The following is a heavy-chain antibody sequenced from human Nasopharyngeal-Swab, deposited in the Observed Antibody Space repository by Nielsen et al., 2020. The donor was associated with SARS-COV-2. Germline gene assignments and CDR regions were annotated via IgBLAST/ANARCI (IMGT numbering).Heavy chain of an antibody. J-gene: IGHJ3*02. CDR3: ASNPLYCSSTSCYHDAFDI. CDR2: ISAYNGNT. Sequence: SVRAHCRASGGTFTCYVISWVRQPPAHGLEWMGSISAYNGNTNYAQKLQGRVTMTTDTSTSTAYMELRSLRSDDTAVYYCASNPLYCSSTSCYHDAFDIWGQGTMVTVSS. V-gene: IGHV1-18*01. D-gene: IGHD2-2*01. CDR1: GGTFTCYV.